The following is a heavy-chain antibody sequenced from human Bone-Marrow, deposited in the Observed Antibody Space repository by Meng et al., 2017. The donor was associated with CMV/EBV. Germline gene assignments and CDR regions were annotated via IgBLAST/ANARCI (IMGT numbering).Heavy chain of an antibody. V-gene: IGHV1-46*03. CDR3: ARDPELVLPAAIRAHYYYYGMDV. Sequence: ASVKVSCKASGYTFTSYYMHWVRQAPGQGLEWMGIINPSGGSTSYAQKFQGRVTITTDESTSTAYMELSSLRSEDTAVYYCARDPELVLPAAIRAHYYYYGMDVWGQGTSVTFSS. J-gene: IGHJ6*02. CDR2: INPSGGST. CDR1: GYTFTSYY. D-gene: IGHD2-2*02.